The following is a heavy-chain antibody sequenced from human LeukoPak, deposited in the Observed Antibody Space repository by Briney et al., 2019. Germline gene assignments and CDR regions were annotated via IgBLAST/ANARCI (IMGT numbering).Heavy chain of an antibody. Sequence: GGSLRLSCAASGFTFSSYGMHWVRQAPGKGLEWVAFIRYDGSNKYYTDSVKGRFTISRDNSKNTLYLQMNSLRAEDTAVYYCARGPRELIDYWGQGTLVTVSS. CDR3: ARGPRELIDY. D-gene: IGHD1-26*01. CDR1: GFTFSSYG. CDR2: IRYDGSNK. J-gene: IGHJ4*02. V-gene: IGHV3-30*02.